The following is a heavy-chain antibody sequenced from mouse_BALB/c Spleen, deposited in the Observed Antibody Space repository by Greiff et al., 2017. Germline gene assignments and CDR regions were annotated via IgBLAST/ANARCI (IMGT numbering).Heavy chain of an antibody. CDR3: ARRAYDIYRYYAMDY. Sequence: QVQLQQSGAELAKPGASVKMSCKASGYTFTSYWMHWVKQRPGQGLEWIGYINPSTGYTEYNQKFKDKATLTADKSSSTAYMQLSSLTSEDSAVYYGARRAYDIYRYYAMDYWGQGTSVTVSS. J-gene: IGHJ4*01. CDR1: GYTFTSYW. D-gene: IGHD1-3*01. V-gene: IGHV1-7*01. CDR2: INPSTGYT.